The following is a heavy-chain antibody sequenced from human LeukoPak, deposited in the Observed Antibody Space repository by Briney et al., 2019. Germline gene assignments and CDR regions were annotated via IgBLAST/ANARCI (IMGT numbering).Heavy chain of an antibody. CDR2: IYSGGST. CDR3: ARGGGSPYYYYGMDV. V-gene: IGHV3-53*01. CDR1: GFTVSSNF. D-gene: IGHD1-26*01. J-gene: IGHJ6*02. Sequence: PGGSLILSCAASGFTVSSNFMTWVRQAPGKGLGWVSVIYSGGSTYYADSVKGRFTISRDNSKSTLYLQMNSLRAEDTAVYYCARGGGSPYYYYGMDVWGQGTTVTVSS.